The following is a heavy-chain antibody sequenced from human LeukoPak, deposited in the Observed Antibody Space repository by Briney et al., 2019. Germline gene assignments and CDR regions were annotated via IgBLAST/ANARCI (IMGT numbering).Heavy chain of an antibody. CDR3: AKDLAEEEDYGGNNFDY. J-gene: IGHJ4*02. CDR1: GFTFSSYA. CDR2: ISGSGGST. V-gene: IGHV3-23*01. D-gene: IGHD4-23*01. Sequence: GGSLRLSCAASGFTFSSYAMSWVRQAPGKGLEWVSAISGSGGSTYYADSVKGRFTISRDNSKNTLYLQMNSLRAEDTAVYYCAKDLAEEEDYGGNNFDYWGQGTLVTVSS.